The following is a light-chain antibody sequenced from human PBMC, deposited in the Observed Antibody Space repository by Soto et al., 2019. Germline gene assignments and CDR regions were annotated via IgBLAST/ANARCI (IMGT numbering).Light chain of an antibody. J-gene: IGKJ3*01. V-gene: IGKV3-11*01. CDR3: QQRSNSLTT. CDR1: HSGSSY. CDR2: DAS. Sequence: DIVLTQSPATLSLSPGARATLSSRARHSGSSYAAYHQQHPRPPPSLLIDDASSGATGLPARFSGSGSGTDSTLTISRLEAEDVAFYCRQQRSNSLTTFGPGTKVDIK.